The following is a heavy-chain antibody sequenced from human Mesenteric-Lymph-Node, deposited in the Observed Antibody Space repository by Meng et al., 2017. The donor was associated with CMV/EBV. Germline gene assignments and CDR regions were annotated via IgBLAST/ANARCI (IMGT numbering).Heavy chain of an antibody. CDR1: GFTVSSNY. CDR3: ARDTPYYYDSSGPFDY. D-gene: IGHD3-22*01. J-gene: IGHJ4*02. Sequence: GESLKISCAASGFTVSSNYMSWVRQAPGKGLEWVSVIYSGGSTYYADSVKGRFTISRDNSKNTLYLQMNSLRAEDTAVYYCARDTPYYYDSSGPFDYWGQGTLVTVSS. CDR2: IYSGGST. V-gene: IGHV3-66*02.